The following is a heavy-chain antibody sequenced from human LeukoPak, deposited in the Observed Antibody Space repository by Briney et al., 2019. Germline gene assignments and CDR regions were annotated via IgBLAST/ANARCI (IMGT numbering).Heavy chain of an antibody. D-gene: IGHD4-23*01. J-gene: IGHJ3*01. Sequence: ASVKVSCKASGYTFTSYGISWVRQAPGQGLEWMGWISAYNGNTNYAQKLQGRVTMTTDTSTSTAYMELRSLRPEDTAVYYCARAVVTSPRSAFDVWGQGTMVTVSS. CDR1: GYTFTSYG. CDR3: ARAVVTSPRSAFDV. V-gene: IGHV1-18*01. CDR2: ISAYNGNT.